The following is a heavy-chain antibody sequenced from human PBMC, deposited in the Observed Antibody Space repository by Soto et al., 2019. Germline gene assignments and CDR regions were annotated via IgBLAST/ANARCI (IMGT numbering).Heavy chain of an antibody. CDR1: GGSVSSGSYY. CDR2: IYYSGST. J-gene: IGHJ5*02. CDR3: ASAHYDSWSGYFRSGGWFDP. D-gene: IGHD3-3*01. V-gene: IGHV4-61*01. Sequence: PSETLSLTCTVSGGSVSSGSYYWSWIRQPPGKGLEWIGYIYYSGSTNYNPSLKSRVTISVDTSKNQFSLKLSSVTAADTAVYYCASAHYDSWSGYFRSGGWFDPWGQGTLVTVSS.